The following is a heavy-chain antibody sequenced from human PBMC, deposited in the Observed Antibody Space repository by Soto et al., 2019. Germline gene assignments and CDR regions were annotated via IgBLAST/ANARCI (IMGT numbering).Heavy chain of an antibody. CDR1: GGTFRTAA. CDR2: IMPVFRTP. V-gene: IGHV1-69*12. J-gene: IGHJ6*02. D-gene: IGHD2-8*01. Sequence: QVQLEQSGAEVKKPGSSVKVSCKASGGTFRTAAISWVRQAPGQGLEWMGGIMPVFRTPDYAQKFQGRVTITADEPTNTGYMELRGLSSDDTAVYYCARDNDRPQLGGNYYYILDVWGQGTTITVSS. CDR3: ARDNDRPQLGGNYYYILDV.